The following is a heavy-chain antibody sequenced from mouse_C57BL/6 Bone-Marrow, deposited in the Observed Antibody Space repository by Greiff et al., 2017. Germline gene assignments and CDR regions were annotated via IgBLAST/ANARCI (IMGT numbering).Heavy chain of an antibody. Sequence: QVQLQQSGAELVKPGASVKLSCKASGYIFTEYTIHWVKQRSVQGLEWIGWFYPGSGSIKYNERFKDKATLTADKSSNTVYMELSRLTSEDSAVYFGARHERYYDYEGYFDYWGQGTTLTVSS. CDR3: ARHERYYDYEGYFDY. CDR2: FYPGSGSI. V-gene: IGHV1-62-2*01. J-gene: IGHJ2*01. D-gene: IGHD2-4*01. CDR1: GYIFTEYT.